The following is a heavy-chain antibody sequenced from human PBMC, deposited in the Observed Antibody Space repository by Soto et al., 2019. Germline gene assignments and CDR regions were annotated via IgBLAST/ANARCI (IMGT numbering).Heavy chain of an antibody. D-gene: IGHD2-2*01. CDR2: ISTFNGET. V-gene: IGHV1-18*01. J-gene: IGHJ4*02. Sequence: ASVKVSCKASVGTFSSYAISWVRQAPGQGLEWMGWISTFNGETRYAQKFQARVTVTTDTSTTTGYMELRSLRSDDTAVYYCARDVGYCSSSTCLIDHWGQGTLVTVSS. CDR3: ARDVGYCSSSTCLIDH. CDR1: VGTFSSYA.